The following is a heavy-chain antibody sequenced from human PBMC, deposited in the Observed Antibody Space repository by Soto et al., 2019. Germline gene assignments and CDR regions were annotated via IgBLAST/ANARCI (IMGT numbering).Heavy chain of an antibody. J-gene: IGHJ3*02. Sequence: EVQLVESGGGLVKPGESLRLSCAASGFIFSYFTMNWVRQAPGKGLEWVAAISSSSSHKYSADSVRGRFTFSRDNANNSQYLQMNSLRVEDTAIYYCARLRSDAFDIWGQGTLVTVSS. CDR2: ISSSSSHK. CDR3: ARLRSDAFDI. V-gene: IGHV3-21*01. CDR1: GFIFSYFT. D-gene: IGHD4-17*01.